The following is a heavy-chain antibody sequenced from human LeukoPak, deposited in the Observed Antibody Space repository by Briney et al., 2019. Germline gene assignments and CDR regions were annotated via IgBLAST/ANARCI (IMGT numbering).Heavy chain of an antibody. D-gene: IGHD4-17*01. Sequence: ASVKVSCKASGYTFTGYYMHWVRQAPGQGLEWMGWINPNSGGTNYAQKFQGRVTMTRDTSISTAYMELGRLRSDDTAVYYYVRGGYGDYTYDYWGQGTLVTVSS. CDR1: GYTFTGYY. V-gene: IGHV1-2*02. J-gene: IGHJ4*02. CDR2: INPNSGGT. CDR3: VRGGYGDYTYDY.